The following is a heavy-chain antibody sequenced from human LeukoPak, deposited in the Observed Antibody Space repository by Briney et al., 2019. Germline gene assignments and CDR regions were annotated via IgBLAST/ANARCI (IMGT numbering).Heavy chain of an antibody. CDR2: IYYSGST. Sequence: SETLSLTCTVSGGSISSGGYYWSWIRQHPGKGLEWIGYIYYSGSTYYNPSLKSRVTISVDTSKNQFSLKLSSVTAADTAVYYCARDYGDYVRAFDIWGQGTMVTASS. CDR3: ARDYGDYVRAFDI. V-gene: IGHV4-31*03. D-gene: IGHD4-17*01. CDR1: GGSISSGGYY. J-gene: IGHJ3*02.